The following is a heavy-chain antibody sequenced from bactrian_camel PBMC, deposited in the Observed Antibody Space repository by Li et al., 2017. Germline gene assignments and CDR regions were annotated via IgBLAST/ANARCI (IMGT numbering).Heavy chain of an antibody. CDR2: IDSGGDT. CDR1: GFTFDDSN. CDR3: AARQPCRVWLGYEDPGEYNI. D-gene: IGHD5*01. J-gene: IGHJ4*01. V-gene: IGHV3S60*01. Sequence: HVQLVESGGGSVQAGGSLRLSCAASGFTFDDSNMGWYRQAPGNEREFVSSIDSGGDTRYADSVKGRFTISKDNAKNTVYLQMDSLKPEDTAMYYCAARQPCRVWLGYEDPGEYNIWGQGTQVTVS.